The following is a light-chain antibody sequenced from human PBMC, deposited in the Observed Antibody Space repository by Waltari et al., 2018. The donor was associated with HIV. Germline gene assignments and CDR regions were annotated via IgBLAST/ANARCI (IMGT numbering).Light chain of an antibody. V-gene: IGKV1-39*01. CDR1: QSIGNY. CDR3: QQTYSNPST. J-gene: IGKJ2*01. Sequence: DIQMTQSPSSLSASVGDSVTITCRANQSIGNYLNWYQQKLGKAPKLLIYAASSLQTGVPSRFSARGSGTAFALIITSLQPEDFATYHCQQTYSNPSTFGQGTKLDI. CDR2: AAS.